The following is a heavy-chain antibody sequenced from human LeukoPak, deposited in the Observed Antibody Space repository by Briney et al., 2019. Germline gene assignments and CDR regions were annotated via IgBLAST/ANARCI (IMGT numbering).Heavy chain of an antibody. CDR1: GFTFGDYA. J-gene: IGHJ3*02. D-gene: IGHD3-22*01. V-gene: IGHV3-23*01. CDR3: AKSPTTYYYDSSGYPDAFDI. Sequence: GGSLRLSCTASGFTFGDYAMSWVRQAPGKGLEWVSAISGSGGSTYYADSVKGRFTISRDNSKNTLYLQMNSLRAEDTAVYYCAKSPTTYYYDSSGYPDAFDIWGQGTMVTVSS. CDR2: ISGSGGST.